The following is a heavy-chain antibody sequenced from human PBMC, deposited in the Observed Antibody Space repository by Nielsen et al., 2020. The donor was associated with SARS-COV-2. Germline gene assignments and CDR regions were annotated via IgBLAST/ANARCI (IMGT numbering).Heavy chain of an antibody. J-gene: IGHJ6*02. CDR2: ISYDGSNK. Sequence: WIRRPPGKGLEWVAVISYDGSNKYYADSVKGRFTISRDNAKNSLYLQMNSLRDEDTAVYYCASFYGSGRYSYYYGMDVWGQGTTVTVSS. V-gene: IGHV3-33*05. CDR3: ASFYGSGRYSYYYGMDV. D-gene: IGHD3-10*01.